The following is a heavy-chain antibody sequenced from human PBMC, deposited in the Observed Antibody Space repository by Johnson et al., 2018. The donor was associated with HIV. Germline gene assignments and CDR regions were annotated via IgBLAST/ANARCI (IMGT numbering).Heavy chain of an antibody. J-gene: IGHJ3*02. CDR2: ISGSGGST. D-gene: IGHD1-26*01. CDR1: GFTVSSNY. V-gene: IGHV3-23*04. CDR3: AGLGGSHDAFDI. Sequence: VQLVESGGGLVQPGGSLRLSCAASGFTVSSNYMSWVRQAPGKGLEWVSVISGSGGSTYYADSVKGRFTISRDNSKNTLYLQMNSLRAEDMAVYYCAGLGGSHDAFDIWGQGTMVTVSS.